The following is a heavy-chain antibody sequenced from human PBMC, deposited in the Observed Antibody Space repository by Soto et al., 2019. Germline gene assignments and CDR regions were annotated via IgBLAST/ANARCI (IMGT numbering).Heavy chain of an antibody. CDR1: GFSLTTSGVG. D-gene: IGHD4-17*01. J-gene: IGHJ4*02. V-gene: IGHV2-5*02. CDR2: IYWDDDE. Sequence: GSGPTCEPTQTLTLTCTFPGFSLTTSGVGVGWIRQPPGKALEWLALIYWDDDERYSPSLQSRLTITKAISKNQVGLTMTNMDPVDTATYYCAHMTTVTTFDSWGQGTLVTVST. CDR3: AHMTTVTTFDS.